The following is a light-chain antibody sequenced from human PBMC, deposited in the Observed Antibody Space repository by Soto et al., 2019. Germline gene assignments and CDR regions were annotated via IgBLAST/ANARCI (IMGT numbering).Light chain of an antibody. Sequence: QSVLTQPASVSGSPGQSITISCTGTSSDIGGYNYVSWFQQYPGKAPKLMIYDVSNRPSGVSNRFSGSKSGNTASLTISGLQAEDEADYYCFSYTNINTRVFGGGTKVTVL. J-gene: IGLJ2*01. V-gene: IGLV2-14*01. CDR3: FSYTNINTRV. CDR1: SSDIGGYNY. CDR2: DVS.